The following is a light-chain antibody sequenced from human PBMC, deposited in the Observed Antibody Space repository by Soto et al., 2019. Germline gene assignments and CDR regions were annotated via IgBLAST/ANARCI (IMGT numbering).Light chain of an antibody. CDR3: QQRSNWPGT. V-gene: IGKV3-11*01. CDR1: QSVSSY. CDR2: DAS. Sequence: EIVLTQSRATLFLSPGERAILSCRASQSVSSYLAWYQQKPGQAPRLLIYDASNRATGIPARFSGSGSGTDITLTISSLEPEDFALYYGQQRSNWPGTFGQGTRLEIK. J-gene: IGKJ5*01.